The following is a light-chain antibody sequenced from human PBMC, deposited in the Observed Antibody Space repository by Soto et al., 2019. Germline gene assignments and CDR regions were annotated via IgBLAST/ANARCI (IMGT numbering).Light chain of an antibody. CDR3: QSADSSGTYQV. CDR1: ALPKQY. CDR2: KDS. V-gene: IGLV3-25*03. Sequence: SYELTQPPSVSVSPGQTARITCSGDALPKQYAYWYQQKPGQAPVLVIYKDSERPSGIPERFSGSSSGTTVTLTIRGVQAEDEADYYCQSADSSGTYQVFGTGTKLTVL. J-gene: IGLJ1*01.